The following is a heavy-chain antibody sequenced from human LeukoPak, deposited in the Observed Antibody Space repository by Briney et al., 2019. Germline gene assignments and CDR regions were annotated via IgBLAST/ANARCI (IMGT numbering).Heavy chain of an antibody. CDR1: GFTFSSFR. D-gene: IGHD6-19*01. CDR2: ISSSGSRTI. V-gene: IGHV3-48*01. J-gene: IGHJ4*02. CDR3: ARAGSGWFFDY. Sequence: PGGSLRLSCAAAGFTFSSFRLNWVRQAPGKGLEWVSYISSSGSRTIYYADSVKGRFTISRDDAKNSVYLQMNSLRGEDTAVYYCARAGSGWFFDYWGQGTLVAVSS.